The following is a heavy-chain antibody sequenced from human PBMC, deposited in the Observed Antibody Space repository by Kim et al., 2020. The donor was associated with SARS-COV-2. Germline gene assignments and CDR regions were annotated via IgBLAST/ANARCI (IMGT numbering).Heavy chain of an antibody. J-gene: IGHJ1*01. V-gene: IGHV3-74*01. Sequence: EVGSRYYAGSVKGRFTTSRDNAKSMVYLQMNSLRVDDTAIYYCTSIFEYWGQGALVTVSS. CDR3: TSIFEY. CDR2: EVGSR. D-gene: IGHD3-3*02.